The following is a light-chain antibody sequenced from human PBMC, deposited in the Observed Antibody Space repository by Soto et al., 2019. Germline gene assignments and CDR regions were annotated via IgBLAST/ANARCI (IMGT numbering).Light chain of an antibody. J-gene: IGKJ1*01. V-gene: IGKV3-20*01. CDR3: HQYGSSPRA. CDR1: QTVSSSY. Sequence: EIVLTQSPGTLSLSPGERATLSCRASQTVSSSYLAWYQQKPGQAPRLLIYGALSRATGIPDRFSGGGSGTDFTLTISILEPEDFAVYYCHQYGSSPRAFGQGTKGDIK. CDR2: GAL.